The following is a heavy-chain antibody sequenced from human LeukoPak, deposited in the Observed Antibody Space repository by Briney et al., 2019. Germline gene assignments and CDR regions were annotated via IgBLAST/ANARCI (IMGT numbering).Heavy chain of an antibody. J-gene: IGHJ3*02. CDR1: GGSISSYY. D-gene: IGHD1-26*01. CDR2: IYYSGST. CDR3: ASLGSPRAFDI. V-gene: IGHV4-59*12. Sequence: SETLSLTCTVSGGSISSYYWSWIRQPPGKGLEWIGYIYYSGSTNYTPYLKSRVTMSVDTSKNQFSLKLSSMTAADTAVYYCASLGSPRAFDIWGQGKMVTVSS.